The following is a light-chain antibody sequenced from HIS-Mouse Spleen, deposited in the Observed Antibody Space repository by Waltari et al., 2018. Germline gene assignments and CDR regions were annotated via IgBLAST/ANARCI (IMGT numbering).Light chain of an antibody. J-gene: IGLJ2*01. CDR2: KDS. CDR1: ALPKQY. Sequence: SYELTQPPSVSVSPGQTARITCPGDALPKQYAYWYQQKPGQAPVLGIYKDSERPSGIPERCSGSSSGTTVTLTISGVQAEDEADYYCQSADSSGTYVVFGGGTKLTVL. CDR3: QSADSSGTYVV. V-gene: IGLV3-25*03.